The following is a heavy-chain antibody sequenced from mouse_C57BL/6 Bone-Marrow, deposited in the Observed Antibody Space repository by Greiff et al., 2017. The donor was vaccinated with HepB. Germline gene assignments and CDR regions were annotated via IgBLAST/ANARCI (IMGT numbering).Heavy chain of an antibody. CDR3: TSQLYDAMDY. V-gene: IGHV1-15*01. CDR1: GYTFTDYE. J-gene: IGHJ4*01. D-gene: IGHD2-12*01. CDR2: IDPETGGT. Sequence: VQLQQSGAELVRPGASVTLSCKASGYTFTDYEMHWVKQTPVHGLEWIGAIDPETGGTAYNQKFKGKAILTADKSSSTAYMELRSLTSEDSAVYYCTSQLYDAMDYWGQGTSVTVSS.